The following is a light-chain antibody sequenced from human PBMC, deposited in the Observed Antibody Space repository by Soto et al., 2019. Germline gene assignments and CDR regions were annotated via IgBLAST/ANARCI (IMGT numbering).Light chain of an antibody. Sequence: QSALPLPASVSGSPGHSITISCTGTSSDVGGYNYVSWYQQHPGKAPKLIIYEVSNRPSGVSNRFSGSKSGNTASLTISRLKAEDEADYYCNSYKSKSTGVFGTGTKVTVL. CDR1: SSDVGGYNY. CDR2: EVS. V-gene: IGLV2-14*01. J-gene: IGLJ1*01. CDR3: NSYKSKSTGV.